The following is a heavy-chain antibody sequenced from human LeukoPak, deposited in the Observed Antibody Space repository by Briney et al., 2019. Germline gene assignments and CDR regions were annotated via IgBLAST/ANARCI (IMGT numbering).Heavy chain of an antibody. J-gene: IGHJ4*02. CDR2: INHSGST. Sequence: SETLSLTCAVYGGSFSGYYWSWIRQPPGKGLEWIGEINHSGSTNYNPSLKSRVTISVDTSKNQFSLKLSSVTAADTAVYYCARASRRWLHPQYYFDYWGQGTLVTVSP. CDR3: ARASRRWLHPQYYFDY. V-gene: IGHV4-34*01. CDR1: GGSFSGYY. D-gene: IGHD5-24*01.